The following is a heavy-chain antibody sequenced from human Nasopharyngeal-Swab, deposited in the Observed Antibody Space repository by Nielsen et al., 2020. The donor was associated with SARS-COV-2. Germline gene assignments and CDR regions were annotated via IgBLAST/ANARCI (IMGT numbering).Heavy chain of an antibody. D-gene: IGHD6-25*01. CDR1: GGSIDNYY. CDR2: IYYSGST. Sequence: SETLSLTCTVSGGSIDNYYWSWIRQHPGKGLEWIGYIYYSGSTFYNPSLESRVAMSVDTSKNQFSLNLSSVTAADAAVYYCASTAAAFDNWGQGTLVTVSS. J-gene: IGHJ4*02. V-gene: IGHV4-59*06. CDR3: ASTAAAFDN.